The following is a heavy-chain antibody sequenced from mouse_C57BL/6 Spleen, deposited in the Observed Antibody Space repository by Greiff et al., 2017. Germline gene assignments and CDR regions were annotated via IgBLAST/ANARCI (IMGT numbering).Heavy chain of an antibody. V-gene: IGHV14-1*01. CDR3: TGYYGNDGRGYYAMDY. J-gene: IGHJ4*01. CDR1: GFNIKDYY. Sequence: VQLKQSGAELVRPGASVKLSCTASGFNIKDYYMHWVKQRPEQGLEWIGRIDPEDGDTEYAPKFQGKATMTADTSSNTAYLQLSSLTSEDTAVYYGTGYYGNDGRGYYAMDYWGQGTSVTVSS. CDR2: IDPEDGDT. D-gene: IGHD2-2*01.